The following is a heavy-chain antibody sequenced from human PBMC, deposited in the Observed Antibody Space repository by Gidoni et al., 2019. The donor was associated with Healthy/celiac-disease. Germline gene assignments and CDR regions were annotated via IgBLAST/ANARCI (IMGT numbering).Heavy chain of an antibody. J-gene: IGHJ4*02. D-gene: IGHD1-26*01. Sequence: PGQGLEWMGGIIPIFGTANYAQKFQGRVTITADKSTSTAYMELSSLRSEDTAVYYCARDATVGATRDWGQGTLVTVSS. V-gene: IGHV1-69*06. CDR2: IIPIFGTA. CDR3: ARDATVGATRD.